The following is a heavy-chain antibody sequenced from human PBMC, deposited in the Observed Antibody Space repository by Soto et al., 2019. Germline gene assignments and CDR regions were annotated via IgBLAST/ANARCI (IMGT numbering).Heavy chain of an antibody. D-gene: IGHD5-12*01. CDR1: GFTFRNYA. J-gene: IGHJ4*02. V-gene: IGHV3-30-3*01. Sequence: QVQLVESGGGVVQPGTSLRLSCAVSGFTFRNYATHWVRQAPGGGLEWVALISYDGNNNYYADSVKGRFTISRDTFKNTLFLQMNSLRREDTAMYYCARGIGDGYNLDYWGQGTLVTVSS. CDR3: ARGIGDGYNLDY. CDR2: ISYDGNNN.